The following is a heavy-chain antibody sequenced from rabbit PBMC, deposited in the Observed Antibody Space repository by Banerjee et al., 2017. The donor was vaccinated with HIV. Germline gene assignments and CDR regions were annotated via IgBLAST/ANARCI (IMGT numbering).Heavy chain of an antibody. V-gene: IGHV1S47*01. CDR2: IYAGSGGS. D-gene: IGHD4-1*01. Sequence: QEQLVESGGGLVQPEGSLTLTCTASGFSFSNGYVMCWVRQAPGKGLEWIGCIYAGSGGSYYASWAKGRFTITRSTSLNTVTLQMTSLTVADTATYFCARDLAGVIGWNFNLWGPGTLVTVS. CDR3: ARDLAGVIGWNFNL. CDR1: GFSFSNGYV. J-gene: IGHJ4*01.